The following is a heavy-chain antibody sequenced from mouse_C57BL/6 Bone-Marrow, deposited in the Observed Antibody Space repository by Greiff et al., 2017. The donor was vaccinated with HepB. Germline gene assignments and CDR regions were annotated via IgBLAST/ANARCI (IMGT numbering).Heavy chain of an antibody. D-gene: IGHD1-1*01. CDR3: ARWLYYYGSSPYYFDY. J-gene: IGHJ2*01. V-gene: IGHV1-75*01. CDR2: IFPGSGST. CDR1: GYTFTDYY. Sequence: VQGVESGPELVKPGASVKISCKASGYTFTDYYINWVKQRPGQGLEWIGWIFPGSGSTYYNEKFKGKATLTVDKSSSTAYMLLSSLTSEDSAVYFCARWLYYYGSSPYYFDYWGQGTTLTVSS.